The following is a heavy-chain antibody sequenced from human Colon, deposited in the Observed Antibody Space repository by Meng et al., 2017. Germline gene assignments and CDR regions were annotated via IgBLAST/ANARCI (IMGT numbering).Heavy chain of an antibody. CDR3: AKNRVGHDF. V-gene: IGHV3-7*01. D-gene: IGHD1-26*01. J-gene: IGHJ4*02. Sequence: GESLKISCAASGFSFSSNFMSWVRQAPGKGLEWVASIKHDGSEEGYVDSVKGRFTISRDNTKNSLYLQKNSLKAEDTAVYYCAKNRVGHDFWGQGMLVTVSS. CDR1: GFSFSSNF. CDR2: IKHDGSEE.